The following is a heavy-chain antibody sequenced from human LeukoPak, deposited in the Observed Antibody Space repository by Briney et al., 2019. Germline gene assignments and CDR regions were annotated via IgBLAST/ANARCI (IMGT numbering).Heavy chain of an antibody. Sequence: NPSETLSLTCTVSGGSISSYYWSWIRQPAGKGLEWIGRIYTSGSITYNPSLKSRVSMSVDTSKNQFSLKLSSVTAADTAVYYCARGLRFLEWLPYLDAFDIWGQGTMVTVSS. CDR1: GGSISSYY. CDR2: IYTSGSI. J-gene: IGHJ3*02. D-gene: IGHD3-3*01. V-gene: IGHV4-4*07. CDR3: ARGLRFLEWLPYLDAFDI.